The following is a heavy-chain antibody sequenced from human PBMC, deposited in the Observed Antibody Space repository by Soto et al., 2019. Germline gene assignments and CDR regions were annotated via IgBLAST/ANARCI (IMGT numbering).Heavy chain of an antibody. CDR1: GGSLGSYY. V-gene: IGHV4-59*01. J-gene: IGHJ6*02. Sequence: PSETLSLTCTVCGGSLGSYYWSWVRQPPGKGLEWIGYVFYTGRANYNASLKSRVSISLDTSNYQCSLKLSSVTAADTAVYYCARDGEGRMTTNPYYYNGMDVWGPGTTVTVSS. CDR2: VFYTGRA. CDR3: ARDGEGRMTTNPYYYNGMDV. D-gene: IGHD4-4*01.